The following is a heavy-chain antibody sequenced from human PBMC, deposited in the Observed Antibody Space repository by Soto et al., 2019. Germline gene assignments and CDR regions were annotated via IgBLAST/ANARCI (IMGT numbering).Heavy chain of an antibody. J-gene: IGHJ4*02. D-gene: IGHD2-15*01. CDR2: ISPSSTYI. CDR3: ATDTGDIEVVPATT. Sequence: GGSLRLSCTASGLNFEKCSMNWVRQPPGKGPEWLASISPSSTYIRYADSVKGRFTISRDNARNSLSLQMMNLRADDTAIYYCATDTGDIEVVPATTWGQGTLVTVSS. CDR1: GLNFEKCS. V-gene: IGHV3-21*04.